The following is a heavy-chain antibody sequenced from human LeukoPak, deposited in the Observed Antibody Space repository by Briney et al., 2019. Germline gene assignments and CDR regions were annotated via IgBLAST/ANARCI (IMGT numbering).Heavy chain of an antibody. Sequence: SETLSLTCTVSGGSISSYYWSWIRQPPGKGLEWIGYIYYSGSTNYNPSLKSRVTISVDTSKNQFSLRLSSVTAADTAVYYCARIGSSGYYYFSIYWGQGTLVTVSS. D-gene: IGHD3-22*01. CDR2: IYYSGST. V-gene: IGHV4-59*01. CDR3: ARIGSSGYYYFSIY. J-gene: IGHJ4*02. CDR1: GGSISSYY.